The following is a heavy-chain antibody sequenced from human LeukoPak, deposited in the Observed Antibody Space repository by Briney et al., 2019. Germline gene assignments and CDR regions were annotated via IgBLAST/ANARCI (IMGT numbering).Heavy chain of an antibody. CDR1: GYTFTSYG. Sequence: ASVKVSCKASGYTFTSYGISWVRQAPGQGLEWMGWISAYNGNTNYAQNLQGRVTMTTDTSTSTAYMDLRSLRSDDTAVYYCARPLYYDSTGYHQYYFDHWGQGTLVTVSS. J-gene: IGHJ4*02. CDR2: ISAYNGNT. V-gene: IGHV1-18*01. D-gene: IGHD3-22*01. CDR3: ARPLYYDSTGYHQYYFDH.